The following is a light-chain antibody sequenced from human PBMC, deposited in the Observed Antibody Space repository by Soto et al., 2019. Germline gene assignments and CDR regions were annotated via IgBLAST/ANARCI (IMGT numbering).Light chain of an antibody. CDR3: QQRSDWPLT. CDR1: QSVSSTY. J-gene: IGKJ3*01. V-gene: IGKV3-11*01. Sequence: EIVLTQSPGTLSLSPGERATLSCRASQSVSSTYLAWYQQKPGQAPRLLIYDASNRATGIPARFSGSGSGTEFTLTISSLEPEDFAVYYCQQRSDWPLTFGPGTKVDIK. CDR2: DAS.